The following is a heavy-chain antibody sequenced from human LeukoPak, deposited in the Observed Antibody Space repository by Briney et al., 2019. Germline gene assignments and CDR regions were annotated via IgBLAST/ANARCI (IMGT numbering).Heavy chain of an antibody. J-gene: IGHJ3*02. CDR1: GCTFSNAW. Sequence: PGGSLRLSCAASGCTFSNAWMSWVRQAPGKGLEWVGRIKSKTDGGTTDYAAPVKGRFTISRDDSKNTLYLQMNSLKTEDTAVYYCTTARVGPDAFDIWGQGTMVTVSS. CDR3: TTARVGPDAFDI. D-gene: IGHD1-26*01. CDR2: IKSKTDGGTT. V-gene: IGHV3-15*01.